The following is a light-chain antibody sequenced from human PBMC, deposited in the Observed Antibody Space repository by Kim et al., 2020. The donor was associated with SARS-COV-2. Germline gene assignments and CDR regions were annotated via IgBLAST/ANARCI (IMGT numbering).Light chain of an antibody. CDR3: SSYTRSNTRV. Sequence: GQSVTISCTGTSSDVGSYNRVSWYQQPPGTAPKLMIYEVSNRPSGVPDRFSGSKSGNTASLTISGLQAEDEADYYCSSYTRSNTRVYGGGTKLTVL. J-gene: IGLJ3*02. V-gene: IGLV2-18*02. CDR1: SSDVGSYNR. CDR2: EVS.